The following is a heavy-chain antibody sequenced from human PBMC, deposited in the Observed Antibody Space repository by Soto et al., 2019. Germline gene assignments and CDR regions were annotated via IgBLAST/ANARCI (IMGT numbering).Heavy chain of an antibody. J-gene: IGHJ4*02. V-gene: IGHV1-69*05. Sequence: QVQLVQSGAEVKKPESSVKVSCKAPGGTFSTYAISWVRQAPGQGLEWMGGIIPMFGTANYAQRFQDRVTVTSXESTNTVYMGLSSLRSEDTAVYFCASGIQLWLRRINNGYSGWGQGTLVTVSS. CDR2: IIPMFGTA. CDR3: ASGIQLWLRRINNGYSG. CDR1: GGTFSTYA. D-gene: IGHD5-18*01.